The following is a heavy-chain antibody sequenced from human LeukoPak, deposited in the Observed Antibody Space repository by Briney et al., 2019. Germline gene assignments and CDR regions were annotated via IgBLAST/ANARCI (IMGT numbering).Heavy chain of an antibody. CDR1: GYSFTRYW. V-gene: IGHV5-51*01. J-gene: IGHJ4*02. Sequence: GESLKISCKGSGYSFTRYWIGWVRQMPGKGLEWMGIIYPGDSGTRYSPSFQGQVTISADKSTSTAYLQWSSLKASDTAMYFCARGIVGATPYYFDYWGQGTLVTVSS. CDR2: IYPGDSGT. CDR3: ARGIVGATPYYFDY. D-gene: IGHD1-26*01.